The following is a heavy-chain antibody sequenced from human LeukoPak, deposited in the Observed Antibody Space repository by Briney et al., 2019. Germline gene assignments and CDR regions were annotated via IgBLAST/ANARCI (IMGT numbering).Heavy chain of an antibody. CDR1: GGPFSSYS. Sequence: SETLSLTCTVSGGPFSSYSWSWIRQPPGKGLEWIGYIYNSGRTTYNPSFRSRVTMSLDTSKNQFSLRLSSATAADTAVYYCAREGDYSHSFDYWGQGTLVTVSS. CDR2: IYNSGRT. J-gene: IGHJ4*02. D-gene: IGHD4-11*01. CDR3: AREGDYSHSFDY. V-gene: IGHV4-59*01.